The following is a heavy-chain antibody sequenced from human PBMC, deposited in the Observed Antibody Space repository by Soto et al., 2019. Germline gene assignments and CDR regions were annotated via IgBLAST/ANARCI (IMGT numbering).Heavy chain of an antibody. CDR1: GITLSSYA. V-gene: IGHV3-23*01. D-gene: IGHD1-26*01. CDR2: ISASGGST. CDR3: AKGQDSGTYRFYFDY. Sequence: GGSLRLSCAASGITLSSYAMSWVRQAPGKGPEWVSGISASGGSTSYADSVKGRFTISRDNSKNTLYLQMNSLRADDTAVYHCAKGQDSGTYRFYFDYWGQGALVTVSS. J-gene: IGHJ4*02.